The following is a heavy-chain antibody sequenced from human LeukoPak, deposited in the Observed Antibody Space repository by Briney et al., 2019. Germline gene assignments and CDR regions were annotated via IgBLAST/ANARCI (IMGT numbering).Heavy chain of an antibody. CDR3: ARRHDFWSGQGGVDY. CDR2: IYYSGST. CDR1: GGSIRSSYYY. Sequence: SETLSLTCTVSGGSIRSSYYYWGWIRQSPGKGLEWIGSIYYSGSTYYNPSLKSRVTISVDTSKNQFSLKLSSVTAADTAVYYCARRHDFWSGQGGVDYWGQGTLVTVSS. V-gene: IGHV4-39*01. J-gene: IGHJ4*02. D-gene: IGHD3-3*01.